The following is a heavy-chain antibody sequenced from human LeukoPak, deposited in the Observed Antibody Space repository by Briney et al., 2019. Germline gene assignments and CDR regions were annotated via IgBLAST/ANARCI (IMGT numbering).Heavy chain of an antibody. CDR1: GGSISSYY. Sequence: PSVTLSLTCTVSGGSISSYYWSWIRQPPGKGLEWIGYIYYSGSTNYNPSLKSRVTISVDTSKNQFSLKLSSVTAADTAVYYCARGHYYGSGSYFGYFDYWGQGTLVTVSS. D-gene: IGHD3-10*01. V-gene: IGHV4-59*01. CDR3: ARGHYYGSGSYFGYFDY. J-gene: IGHJ4*02. CDR2: IYYSGST.